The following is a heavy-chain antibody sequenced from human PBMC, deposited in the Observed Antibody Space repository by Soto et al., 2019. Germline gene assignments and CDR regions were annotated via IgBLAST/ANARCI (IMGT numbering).Heavy chain of an antibody. V-gene: IGHV4-34*01. D-gene: IGHD2-21*02. CDR3: ARGHIVVVTAWFDY. J-gene: IGHJ4*02. CDR2: INHSGST. Sequence: QVQLQQWGAGLLKPSETLSLTCAVYGGSFSGYYWSCIRQPPGKGLEWIGEINHSGSTNYNPSLKSRVTVSVDTSKNQFSLKLSSVTAADTAVYYCARGHIVVVTAWFDYWGQGTLVTVSS. CDR1: GGSFSGYY.